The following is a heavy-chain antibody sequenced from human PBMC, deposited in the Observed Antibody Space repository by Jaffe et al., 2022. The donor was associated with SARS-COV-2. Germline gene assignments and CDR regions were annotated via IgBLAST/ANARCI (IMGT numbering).Heavy chain of an antibody. D-gene: IGHD1-26*01. Sequence: EVQLVESGGGLVQPGGSLRLSCAASGFTFSNYWMSWVRQAPGKGLEWVANIRQDGSERYYVDSVKGRFTISRDNAKNSLFLQMNSLRAEDTAVYYCARDMGEWELLDYWGQGTLVTVSS. CDR3: ARDMGEWELLDY. CDR2: IRQDGSER. J-gene: IGHJ4*02. V-gene: IGHV3-7*03. CDR1: GFTFSNYW.